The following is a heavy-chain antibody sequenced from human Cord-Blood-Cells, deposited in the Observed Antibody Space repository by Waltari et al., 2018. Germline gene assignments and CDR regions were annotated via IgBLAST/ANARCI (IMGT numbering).Heavy chain of an antibody. D-gene: IGHD3-22*01. V-gene: IGHV4-39*01. CDR1: GCSISSSSYY. CDR2: IYYSGST. J-gene: IGHJ3*02. CDR3: ARPLDYYDSSGIYAFDI. Sequence: QLQLQESGPGLVKPSETLSLTCTVSGCSISSSSYYWGWIRQPPGKGLEWIGSIYYSGSTYYNPSLKSRVTISVDTSKNQFSLKLSSVTAADTAVYYCARPLDYYDSSGIYAFDIWGQGTMVTVSS.